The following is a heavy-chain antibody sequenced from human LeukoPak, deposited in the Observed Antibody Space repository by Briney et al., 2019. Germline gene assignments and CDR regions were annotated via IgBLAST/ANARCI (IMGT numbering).Heavy chain of an antibody. J-gene: IGHJ4*02. CDR1: GFTFSNDW. CDR2: IKQDGSAK. D-gene: IGHD5-18*01. V-gene: IGHV3-7*01. Sequence: PGGSLRLSCAVFGFTFSNDWMSWVRQAPGKGLEWVAMIKQDGSAKYYVDSVRGRLTISRDDAKNSLYLQMNSLRAEDTAVYYCASLDTALLNSAYWGQGTLVTVSS. CDR3: ASLDTALLNSAY.